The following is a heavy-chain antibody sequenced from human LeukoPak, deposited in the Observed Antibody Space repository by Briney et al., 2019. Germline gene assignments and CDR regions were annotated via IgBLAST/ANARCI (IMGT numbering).Heavy chain of an antibody. CDR3: AREPQGEGGFDI. D-gene: IGHD2-21*01. J-gene: IGHJ6*04. CDR1: GYTFITYG. V-gene: IGHV1-18*04. Sequence: ASVKLSCKASGYTFITYGIDWVRLAPGQGLEWLGWISPYNDKTIYARYLQGRVTVTADTSTNTAYMELRSLTSNDTAIYFCAREPQGEGGFDICGEGTTVTVSS. CDR2: ISPYNDKT.